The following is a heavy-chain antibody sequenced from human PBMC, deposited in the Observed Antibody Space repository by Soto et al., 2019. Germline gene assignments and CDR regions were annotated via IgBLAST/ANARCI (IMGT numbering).Heavy chain of an antibody. CDR2: ISGSSGNA. Sequence: QVQLVQSGAEVKNPGASVKVSCKTSGYTFTKYGVGWVRQAPGQGLEWMGWISGSSGNANYAEKVQGRITLTTDTSKSTAYLELRSLRSDETAVYYGAREMAVLGGEYECWGQGTLVTVSS. CDR3: AREMAVLGGEYEC. CDR1: GYTFTKYG. D-gene: IGHD3-16*01. J-gene: IGHJ4*02. V-gene: IGHV1-18*01.